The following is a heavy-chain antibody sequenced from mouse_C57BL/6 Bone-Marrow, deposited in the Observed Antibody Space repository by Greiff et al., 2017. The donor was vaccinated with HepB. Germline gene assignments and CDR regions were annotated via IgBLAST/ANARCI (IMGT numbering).Heavy chain of an antibody. D-gene: IGHD2-10*02. CDR1: GYTFTSYV. V-gene: IGHV1-14*01. J-gene: IGHJ3*01. CDR2: IYPYNDGT. CDR3: MGYGNYGFAY. Sequence: LEESGPELVKPGASVKMSCKASGYTFTSYVMHWVKQKPGQGLEWIGYIYPYNDGTKYNEKFKGKATLTSDKSSSTAYMELSSLTSEDSAVYHRMGYGNYGFAYWGQGTLVTVSA.